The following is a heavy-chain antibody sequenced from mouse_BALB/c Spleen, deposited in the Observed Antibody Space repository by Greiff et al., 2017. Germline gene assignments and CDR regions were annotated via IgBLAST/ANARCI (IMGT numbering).Heavy chain of an antibody. D-gene: IGHD1-1*02. Sequence: DVQLVESGGDLVKPGGSLKLSCAASGFTFSSYGMSWVRQTPDKRLEWVATISSGGSYTYYPDSVKGRFTISRDNAKNTLYLQMSSLKSEDTAMYYCARHGGNYDYAMDYWGQGTSVTVSA. J-gene: IGHJ4*01. CDR3: ARHGGNYDYAMDY. CDR1: GFTFSSYG. CDR2: ISSGGSYT. V-gene: IGHV5-6*01.